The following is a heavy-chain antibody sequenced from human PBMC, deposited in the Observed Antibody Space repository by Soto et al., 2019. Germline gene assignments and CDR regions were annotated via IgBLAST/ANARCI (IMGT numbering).Heavy chain of an antibody. CDR3: ARESEDLTSNFDY. V-gene: IGHV3-21*01. Sequence: GGSLRLSCATSGFTXTRYSMNWVRQAPGKGLEWVSSISSTTNYIYYADSMKGRFTVSRDNAKNSVYLEMNSLSAEDTAVYYCARESEDLTSNFDYWGQGTLVTVSS. CDR1: GFTXTRYS. J-gene: IGHJ4*02. CDR2: ISSTTNYI.